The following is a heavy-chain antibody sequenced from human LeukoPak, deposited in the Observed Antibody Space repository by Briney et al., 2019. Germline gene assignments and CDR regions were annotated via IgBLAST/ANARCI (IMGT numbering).Heavy chain of an antibody. Sequence: SQTLSLTCTVSGGSISSGGYYWSWIRQHPGKGLEWIGYIYYSGSTCYNPSLKSRVTISVDTSKNQFSLKLSSVTAADTAVYYCARGLTMVRGVPLDIWGQGTMVTVSS. J-gene: IGHJ3*02. CDR1: GGSISSGGYY. CDR3: ARGLTMVRGVPLDI. CDR2: IYYSGST. V-gene: IGHV4-31*03. D-gene: IGHD3-10*01.